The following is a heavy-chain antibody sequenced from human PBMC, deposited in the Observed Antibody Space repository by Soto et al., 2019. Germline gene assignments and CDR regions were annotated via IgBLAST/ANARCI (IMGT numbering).Heavy chain of an antibody. Sequence: ASVKVSCKASGYTFTGYYMHWLRQSPGQGLEWMGWINPNSGGTNYAQKFQGRVTMTRDTSISTAYMELSRLRSDDTAVYYCAVGYSYGPYYFDYWGQGTLVTVSS. CDR2: INPNSGGT. CDR1: GYTFTGYY. CDR3: AVGYSYGPYYFDY. D-gene: IGHD5-18*01. J-gene: IGHJ4*02. V-gene: IGHV1-2*02.